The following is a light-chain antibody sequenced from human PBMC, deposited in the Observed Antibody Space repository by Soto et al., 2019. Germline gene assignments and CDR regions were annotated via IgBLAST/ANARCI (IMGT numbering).Light chain of an antibody. CDR2: GVS. CDR3: TSYTRSDIGV. V-gene: IGLV2-14*01. CDR1: SSDVGGYDF. Sequence: QSALTQPASVSGSPGQSITISCTGTSSDVGGYDFVSWYQQRPGKAPKLIIYGVSNRPSGVSNRFSGSKSGNTASLTISGLQAEDEADYYCTSYTRSDIGVFGGGTKVTVL. J-gene: IGLJ3*02.